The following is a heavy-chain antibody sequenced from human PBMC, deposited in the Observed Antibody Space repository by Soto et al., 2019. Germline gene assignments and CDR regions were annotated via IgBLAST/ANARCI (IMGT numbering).Heavy chain of an antibody. CDR3: AKLVAVAGTDDWFDP. CDR1: GGSVSSGSYY. CDR2: ISYTGTT. V-gene: IGHV4-61*01. Sequence: SETLSLTCTVSGGSVSSGSYYLTWIRQPPGKGLEWIGYISYTGTTNYNPSLKSRVTISVDTSKNQFSLRLSSVTPADTALYYCAKLVAVAGTDDWFDPWGQGTLVTVSS. J-gene: IGHJ5*02. D-gene: IGHD6-19*01.